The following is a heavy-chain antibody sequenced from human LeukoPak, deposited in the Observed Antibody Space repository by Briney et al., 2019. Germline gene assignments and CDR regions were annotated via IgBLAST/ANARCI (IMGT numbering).Heavy chain of an antibody. D-gene: IGHD3-22*01. CDR3: AREHYYDSSGYYPDY. CDR2: IYYSGST. V-gene: IGHV4-39*07. Sequence: PSETLSLTCTVSGGSISSSSYYWGWIRQPPGKGLEWIGSIYYSGSTYYNPSLKSRVTISVDTSKNQFSLKLSSVTAADTALYYCAREHYYDSSGYYPDYWGQGTLVTVSS. CDR1: GGSISSSSYY. J-gene: IGHJ4*02.